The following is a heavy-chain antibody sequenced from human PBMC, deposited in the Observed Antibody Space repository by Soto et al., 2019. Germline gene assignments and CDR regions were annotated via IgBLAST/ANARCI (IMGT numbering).Heavy chain of an antibody. CDR3: ARDGRSSYSSGWYYFDY. D-gene: IGHD6-19*01. CDR1: GYTFTSYY. J-gene: IGHJ4*01. Sequence: QVQLVQSGAEVKKPGASVQVSCKASGYTFTSYYMHWVRQDPGQGLEWMGIINPSGGSTSYAQKLQGTVTTITDTSTSKVYREMNSRISDDTGLYYCARDGRSSYSSGWYYFDYRGHGTLVTVAS. CDR2: INPSGGST. V-gene: IGHV1-46*01.